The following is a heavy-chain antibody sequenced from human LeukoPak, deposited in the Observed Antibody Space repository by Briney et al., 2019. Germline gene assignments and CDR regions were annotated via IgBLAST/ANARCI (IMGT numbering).Heavy chain of an antibody. D-gene: IGHD3-10*01. Sequence: SETLSLTCTVSGGSVSSYQWSWIRQPAGKGLEWIGRTYVTENTDDDPSNYNPSFKSRVTVSVDRSKNQFSLRLRSVSAADTAVYFCARDTIFHYYGSGRHFNWFDPWGQGTLVTVSS. CDR2: TYVTENTDDDPS. CDR1: GGSVSSYQ. CDR3: ARDTIFHYYGSGRHFNWFDP. J-gene: IGHJ5*02. V-gene: IGHV4-4*07.